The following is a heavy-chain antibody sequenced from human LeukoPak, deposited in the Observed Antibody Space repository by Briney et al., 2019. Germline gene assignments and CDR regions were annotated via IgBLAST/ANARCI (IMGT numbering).Heavy chain of an antibody. Sequence: GGSLRLSCAASGFTFSTYSMNWVRQAPEKGLEWVSSISSSGSFKFYTDSVKGRFTISRDNVKRSLYLQLSSLRAEDTAVYYCARDYYGDYYQSGYGMDVWGQGTRVTVSS. V-gene: IGHV3-21*01. CDR1: GFTFSTYS. D-gene: IGHD4-17*01. CDR2: ISSSGSFK. J-gene: IGHJ6*02. CDR3: ARDYYGDYYQSGYGMDV.